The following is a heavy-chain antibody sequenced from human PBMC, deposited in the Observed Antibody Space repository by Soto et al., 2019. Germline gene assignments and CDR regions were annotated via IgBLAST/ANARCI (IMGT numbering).Heavy chain of an antibody. V-gene: IGHV1-2*02. Sequence: ASVKVSCKASGYTFTGYYMHWARQAPGQGLEWMGWINPNSGGTNYAQKFQGRVTMTRDTSISTAYMELSRLRSDDTAVYYCARGGETIVLMVYAYGMDVWGQGTTVTVSS. D-gene: IGHD2-8*01. CDR2: INPNSGGT. J-gene: IGHJ6*02. CDR3: ARGGETIVLMVYAYGMDV. CDR1: GYTFTGYY.